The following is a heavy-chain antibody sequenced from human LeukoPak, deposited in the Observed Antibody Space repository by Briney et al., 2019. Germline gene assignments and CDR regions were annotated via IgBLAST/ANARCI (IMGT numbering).Heavy chain of an antibody. Sequence: PGGSLRLSCAASGFTFSSYSMNWVRQAPGKGLEWVSSISSSSSYIYYADSVKGRFTISRDNSKNTLYLQMNSLRAEDTAVYYCAKDANYSSGWYGSEERTNDAFDIWGQGTMVTVSS. CDR3: AKDANYSSGWYGSEERTNDAFDI. V-gene: IGHV3-21*01. CDR1: GFTFSSYS. J-gene: IGHJ3*02. CDR2: ISSSSSYI. D-gene: IGHD6-19*01.